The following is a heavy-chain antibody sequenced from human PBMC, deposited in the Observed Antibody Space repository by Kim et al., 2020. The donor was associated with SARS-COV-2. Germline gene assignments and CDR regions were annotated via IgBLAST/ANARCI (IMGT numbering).Heavy chain of an antibody. CDR3: ARDSSGWNPYYYCYYMDV. CDR2: INTNTGNT. D-gene: IGHD6-19*01. J-gene: IGHJ6*03. CDR1: GYTFTSYA. V-gene: IGHV7-4-1*02. Sequence: ASVKVSCKASGYTFTSYAMNWVRQAPGQGLEWMGWINTNTGNTTYAQGFTGRFVFSLDTSVSTAYLQISSLKAEDTAVYYCARDSSGWNPYYYCYYMDVWGKGTTVTFSS.